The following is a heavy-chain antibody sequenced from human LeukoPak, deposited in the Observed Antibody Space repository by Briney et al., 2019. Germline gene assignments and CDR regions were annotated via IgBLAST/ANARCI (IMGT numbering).Heavy chain of an antibody. CDR2: INPSGGST. V-gene: IGHV1-46*01. D-gene: IGHD1-26*01. CDR1: GYTFTSYY. Sequence: ASVKVSCKASGYTFTSYYMHWVRQAPGQGLEWMGIINPSGGSTSYAQKFQGRVTITRDTSTSTVYMELSSLRSEDTAVYYCARDLVGATPFDYWGQGTLVTVSS. CDR3: ARDLVGATPFDY. J-gene: IGHJ4*02.